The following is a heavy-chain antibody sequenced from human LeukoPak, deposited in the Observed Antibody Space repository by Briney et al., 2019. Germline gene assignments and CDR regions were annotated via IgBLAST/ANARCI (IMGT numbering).Heavy chain of an antibody. CDR3: AREVGYYYDSSGYGPGDY. D-gene: IGHD3-22*01. Sequence: ASVKVSCKASGYTFTGYYMHWVRQAPGQGLEWMGWINPNSGGTNYAQKSQGRVTMTRDTSISTAYMELSRLRSDDTAVYYCAREVGYYYDSSGYGPGDYWGQGTLVTVSS. V-gene: IGHV1-2*02. CDR2: INPNSGGT. CDR1: GYTFTGYY. J-gene: IGHJ4*02.